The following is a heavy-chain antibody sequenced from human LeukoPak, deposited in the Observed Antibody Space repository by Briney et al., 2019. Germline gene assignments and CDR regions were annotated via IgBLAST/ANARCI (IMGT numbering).Heavy chain of an antibody. V-gene: IGHV3-21*01. CDR1: GFTFSSYY. CDR3: ARDLGGSSYGSHFDY. D-gene: IGHD5-18*01. CDR2: ITTSSSYI. Sequence: GGSLRLSCAASGFTFSSYYMNWVRQAPGKGLEWVSSITTSSSYIYYADSVKGRFTISRDNAKNSLYLQMDSLRAEDTAVYYCARDLGGSSYGSHFDYWGQGTLVTVSS. J-gene: IGHJ4*02.